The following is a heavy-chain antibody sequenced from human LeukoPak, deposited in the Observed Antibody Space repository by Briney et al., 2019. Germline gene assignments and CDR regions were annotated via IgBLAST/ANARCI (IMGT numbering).Heavy chain of an antibody. D-gene: IGHD3-10*01. V-gene: IGHV3-74*01. J-gene: IGHJ3*02. Sequence: GGSLRLSCAASGFTFSSYWMHWVRQAPGKGLVWVSRINSDGSSTSYADSVKGLFTISRDNAKNTLYLQMNSLRAEDTAVYYCARNYGSGSYYNGAFDIWGQGTMVTVSS. CDR3: ARNYGSGSYYNGAFDI. CDR1: GFTFSSYW. CDR2: INSDGSST.